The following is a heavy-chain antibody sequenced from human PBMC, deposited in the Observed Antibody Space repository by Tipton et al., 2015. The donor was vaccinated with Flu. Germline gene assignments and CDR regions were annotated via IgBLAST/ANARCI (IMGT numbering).Heavy chain of an antibody. J-gene: IGHJ3*02. D-gene: IGHD4-17*01. CDR1: GASIDKNNYY. CDR3: ARGDYGDYDHEADAFDI. Sequence: TLSLTCSISGASIDKNNYYWTFVRQPPGGRLEWIGRIYTNTNTNYNASLKSRVAISIDRSKNQFSLRLTSVTAADAAMYYCARGDYGDYDHEADAFDIWGQGTLVSVSA. V-gene: IGHV4-61*02. CDR2: IYTNTNT.